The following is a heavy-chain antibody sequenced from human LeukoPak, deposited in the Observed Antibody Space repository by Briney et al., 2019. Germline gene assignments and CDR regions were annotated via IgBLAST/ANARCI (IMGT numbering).Heavy chain of an antibody. CDR2: ISAYNGNT. CDR3: ARGGGVVVPENWFDP. CDR1: GYTFTSYG. D-gene: IGHD2-2*01. Sequence: GASVKVSCKASGYTFTSYGISWVRQAPGQGLEWMGWISAYNGNTNYAQKLQGRVTMTTDTSTSTAYMELRSLRSNDTAVYYCARGGGVVVPENWFDPWGQGTLVTVSS. V-gene: IGHV1-18*04. J-gene: IGHJ5*02.